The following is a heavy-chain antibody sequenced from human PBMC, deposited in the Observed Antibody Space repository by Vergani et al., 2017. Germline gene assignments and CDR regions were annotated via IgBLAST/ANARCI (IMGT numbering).Heavy chain of an antibody. CDR3: ASQLWFVSQDWFDP. Sequence: QLQLQESGPGLVKPSETLSLTCTVSGGSISSSSYYWGWIRQPPGKGLEWIGSIYYSGNTYYNPSLKSRVTISLDTPKNQFSLKLSSVTAADTAVYYCASQLWFVSQDWFDPWGQGTLVTVSS. V-gene: IGHV4-39*07. CDR2: IYYSGNT. CDR1: GGSISSSSYY. D-gene: IGHD3-10*01. J-gene: IGHJ5*02.